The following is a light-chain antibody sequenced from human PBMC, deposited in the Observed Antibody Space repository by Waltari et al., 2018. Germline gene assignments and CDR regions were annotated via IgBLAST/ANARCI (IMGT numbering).Light chain of an antibody. CDR1: QSLLHTDGYTY. CDR3: MQHKALPPT. V-gene: IGKV2-40*01. CDR2: GGS. J-gene: IGKJ4*01. Sequence: DIVMTQTPLSLPVTPGEPASISCRSSQSLLHTDGYTYLDWYLQKPGQSPQLLIYGGSNRASGVPDRFSGSGSGTDFTLKINKVEAEDVGVYYSMQHKALPPTFGGGTKVEIK.